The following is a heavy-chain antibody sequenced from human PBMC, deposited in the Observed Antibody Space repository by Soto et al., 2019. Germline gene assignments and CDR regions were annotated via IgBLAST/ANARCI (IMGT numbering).Heavy chain of an antibody. J-gene: IGHJ4*02. Sequence: QVQLQESGSGLVKPSETLSLTCSVSGDSITSGGYSWSWIRQPPRRGLEWIGYIYHTGSASYSPSLTGRVTISVDKSKSQFSLSLNSVTAADTAIYYCARAHYGPSGYYFDSWGQGSLFTVSS. D-gene: IGHD3-22*01. CDR2: IYHTGSA. V-gene: IGHV4-30-2*01. CDR1: GDSITSGGYS. CDR3: ARAHYGPSGYYFDS.